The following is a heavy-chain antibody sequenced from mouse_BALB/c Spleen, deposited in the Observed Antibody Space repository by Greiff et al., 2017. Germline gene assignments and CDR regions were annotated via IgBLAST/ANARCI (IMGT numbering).Heavy chain of an antibody. CDR3: VRDDGYSFDY. V-gene: IGHV2-9-2*01. D-gene: IGHD2-3*01. Sequence: QVQLKQSGPGLVAPSQSLSITCTVSGFSLTSYDISWIRQPPGKGLEWLGVIWTGGGTNYNSAFMSRLSISKDNSKSQVFLKMNSLQTDDTAIYYCVRDDGYSFDYWGQGTTLTVSS. CDR2: IWTGGGT. CDR1: GFSLTSYD. J-gene: IGHJ2*01.